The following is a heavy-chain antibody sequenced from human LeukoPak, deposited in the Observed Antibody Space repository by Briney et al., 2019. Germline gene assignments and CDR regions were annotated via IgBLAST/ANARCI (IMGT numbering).Heavy chain of an antibody. D-gene: IGHD2-15*01. V-gene: IGHV1-8*01. CDR2: MNPNSGNT. Sequence: GASVKVSCKASGYTFTSYDINWVRQATGQGLEWMGWMNPNSGNTGYAQKFQGRVTMTTDTSTSTAYMELRSLSSDDTAVYYCGRGPQAGGPQHDMDLWGRGAKVNV. CDR3: GRGPQAGGPQHDMDL. CDR1: GYTFTSYD. J-gene: IGHJ6*02.